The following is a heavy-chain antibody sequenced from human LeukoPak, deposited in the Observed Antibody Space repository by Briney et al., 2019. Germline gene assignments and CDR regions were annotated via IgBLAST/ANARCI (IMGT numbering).Heavy chain of an antibody. CDR2: ISSSGGST. D-gene: IGHD2-2*03. Sequence: PGGSLRLSCAASGFSFSSYAMSWVRQAPGKGLEWVSAISSSGGSTYYADSVKGRFTISRDNSKNTLYLQMNSLRAEDTAVYYCSKDLALGIVVVPAAPFDYWGQGTLVTVSS. J-gene: IGHJ4*02. V-gene: IGHV3-23*01. CDR1: GFSFSSYA. CDR3: SKDLALGIVVVPAAPFDY.